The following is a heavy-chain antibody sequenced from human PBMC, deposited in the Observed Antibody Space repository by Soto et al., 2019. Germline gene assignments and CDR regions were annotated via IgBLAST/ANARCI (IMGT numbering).Heavy chain of an antibody. CDR3: ARADDILTGDRDSLGWFDQGFDP. J-gene: IGHJ5*02. V-gene: IGHV1-18*01. CDR2: ISAYNGNT. CDR1: GYTFTSYG. D-gene: IGHD3-9*01. Sequence: ASVKVSCKASGYTFTSYGISWVRQAPGQGLEWMGWISAYNGNTNYAQKLQGRVTMTTDTSTSTAYMELRSLRSDDTAVYYCARADDILTGDRDSLGWFDQGFDPWGQGTLVTVSS.